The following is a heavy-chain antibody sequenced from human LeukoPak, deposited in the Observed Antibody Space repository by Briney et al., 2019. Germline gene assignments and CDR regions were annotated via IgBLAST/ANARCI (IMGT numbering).Heavy chain of an antibody. J-gene: IGHJ4*02. CDR2: ISGSGGTT. CDR1: GFTFRSYA. D-gene: IGHD4-17*01. CDR3: AKDYGDYVGWIYYFDY. Sequence: GGSLRLSCAASGFTFRSYAMSWVRQAPGKRLEWVSAISGSGGTTYYADSVKGRFTISGDNSKNTLYLQMNSLRAEDTAVYYCAKDYGDYVGWIYYFDYWGQGTLVTVSS. V-gene: IGHV3-23*01.